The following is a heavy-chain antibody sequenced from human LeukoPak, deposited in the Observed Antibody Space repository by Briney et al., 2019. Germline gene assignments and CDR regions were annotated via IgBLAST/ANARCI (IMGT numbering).Heavy chain of an antibody. CDR1: GVTFSSYS. CDR2: ISSSSSMI. D-gene: IGHD3-3*01. J-gene: IGHJ4*02. CDR3: AREGSGTRSYSL. V-gene: IGHV3-48*01. Sequence: PLRCPRLSCAASGVTFSSYSINFGRQTPGKGLWCASYISSSSSMIYYADSVRGGFTIPRENVKNSLYLQMNRLSAEDTAVYYCAREGSGTRSYSLWGQGTLVTVSS.